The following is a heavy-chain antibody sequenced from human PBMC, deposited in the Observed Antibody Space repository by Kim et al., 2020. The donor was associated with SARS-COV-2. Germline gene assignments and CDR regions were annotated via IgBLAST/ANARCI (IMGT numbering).Heavy chain of an antibody. J-gene: IGHJ4*02. V-gene: IGHV3-23*01. Sequence: GGSLRLSCVASGFTFSTYGMTWVRQGPGKGLECVSGISGSGSATAYADSVRGRFTISRDNSKNTLYLQMNSLRGDDTAVYYCAWTLYGWRISWGQVTLV. CDR3: AWTLYGWRIS. CDR1: GFTFSTYG. D-gene: IGHD3-10*01. CDR2: ISGSGSAT.